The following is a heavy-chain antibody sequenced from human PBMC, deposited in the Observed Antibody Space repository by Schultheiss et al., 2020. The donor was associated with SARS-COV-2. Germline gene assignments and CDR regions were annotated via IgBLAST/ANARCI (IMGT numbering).Heavy chain of an antibody. CDR3: ARDRYDFWSGYVSYWYFDL. V-gene: IGHV1-69*13. D-gene: IGHD3-3*01. CDR1: GGTFSGYA. CDR2: IIPIFGTA. J-gene: IGHJ2*01. Sequence: SVKVSCKASGGTFSGYAISWVRQAPGQGLEWMGGIIPIFGTANYAQKFQGRVTITADESTSTAYMELSSLRSEDTAVYYCARDRYDFWSGYVSYWYFDLWGRGTLVTVSS.